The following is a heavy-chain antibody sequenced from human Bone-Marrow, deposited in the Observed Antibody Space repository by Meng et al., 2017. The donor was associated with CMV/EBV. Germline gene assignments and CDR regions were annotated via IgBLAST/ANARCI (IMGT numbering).Heavy chain of an antibody. J-gene: IGHJ4*02. D-gene: IGHD3-3*01. Sequence: GESLKISCAASGFTFSSYAMHWVRQAPGKGLEWVAVISYDGSNKYYADSVKGRFTISRDNSKNTLYLQMNSLRAEDTAVYYCARDVRITIFGVVIGSYAADYWGQGTLVTSPQ. CDR1: GFTFSSYA. CDR3: ARDVRITIFGVVIGSYAADY. V-gene: IGHV3-30-3*01. CDR2: ISYDGSNK.